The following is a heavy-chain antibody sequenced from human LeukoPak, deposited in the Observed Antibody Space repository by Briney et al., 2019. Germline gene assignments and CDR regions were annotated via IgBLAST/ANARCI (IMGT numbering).Heavy chain of an antibody. D-gene: IGHD6-19*01. J-gene: IGHJ4*02. V-gene: IGHV3-74*01. CDR1: GFTFSSYW. Sequence: GGSLRLSCAASGFTFSSYWMHWVRQAPGKGLVWVSRINSDGSSTSYADSVKGRFTISRDNAKNTLYLQMNSLKTEDTAVYYCTRLVAVAGYYFDYWGQGTLVTVSS. CDR2: INSDGSST. CDR3: TRLVAVAGYYFDY.